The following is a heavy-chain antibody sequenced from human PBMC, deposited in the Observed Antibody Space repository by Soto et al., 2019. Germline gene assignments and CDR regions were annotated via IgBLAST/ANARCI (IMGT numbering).Heavy chain of an antibody. CDR3: AKHGGSYSMYYFDY. D-gene: IGHD1-26*01. CDR2: ISGSGGST. J-gene: IGHJ4*02. V-gene: IGHV3-23*01. Sequence: PGGSLRLSCAASGFTFSSYAMSWVRQAPGKGLEWASAISGSGGSTYYADSVKGRFTISRDNSKNTLYLQMNSLRAEDTAVYYCAKHGGSYSMYYFDYWGQGTLVTVSS. CDR1: GFTFSSYA.